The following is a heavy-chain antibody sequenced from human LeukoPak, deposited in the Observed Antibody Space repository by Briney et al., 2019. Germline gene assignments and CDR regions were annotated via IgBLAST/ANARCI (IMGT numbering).Heavy chain of an antibody. CDR2: ISAYNGNT. J-gene: IGHJ6*03. CDR3: TRDPPVGPSYYYYYMDV. V-gene: IGHV1-18*01. Sequence: GASVKVSCKTSGYTFSSFDISWVRQAPGQGLEWMAWISAYNGNTNYAQKFRGRVTVTIDTSTTTAYMELRSLRSDDTAVYYCTRDPPVGPSYYYYYMDVWGKGTTVTVSS. CDR1: GYTFSSFD. D-gene: IGHD1-26*01.